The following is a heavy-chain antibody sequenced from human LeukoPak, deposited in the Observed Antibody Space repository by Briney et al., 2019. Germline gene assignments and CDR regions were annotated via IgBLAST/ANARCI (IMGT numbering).Heavy chain of an antibody. CDR2: ISDSDGST. D-gene: IGHD6-19*01. CDR3: AKARFRLAVAGTDY. J-gene: IGHJ4*02. CDR1: GFTFSSCG. Sequence: GGSLRLSCAASGFTFSSCGMHWVRQAPGKGLEWVSTISDSDGSTYYADSVEGRFTISRDNSKNTLYLQMNSLRAEDTAVYYCAKARFRLAVAGTDYWGQGTLVTVSS. V-gene: IGHV3-23*01.